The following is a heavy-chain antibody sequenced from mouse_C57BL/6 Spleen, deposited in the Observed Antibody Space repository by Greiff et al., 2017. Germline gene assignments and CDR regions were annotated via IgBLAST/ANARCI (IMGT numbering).Heavy chain of an antibody. D-gene: IGHD2-4*01. Sequence: EVQLQQSGPELVKPGASVKISCKASGYSFTGYYMNWVKQSPEKSLEWIGEINPSTGGTTYNQKFKAKATLTVDKSTSTAYMQLKRLTSEDSAVFYCARGNPMITTFDYGGQGTTLTVSS. V-gene: IGHV1-42*01. J-gene: IGHJ2*01. CDR3: ARGNPMITTFDY. CDR2: INPSTGGT. CDR1: GYSFTGYY.